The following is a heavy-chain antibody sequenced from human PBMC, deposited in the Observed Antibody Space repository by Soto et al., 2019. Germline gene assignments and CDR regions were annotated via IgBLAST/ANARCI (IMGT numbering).Heavy chain of an antibody. CDR1: GLTFSSYW. J-gene: IGHJ6*03. D-gene: IGHD3-3*01. CDR3: ARDISYDFWSGYYYYYYMDV. CDR2: IKQDGSEK. V-gene: IGHV3-7*01. Sequence: GGSLRLSCAASGLTFSSYWMSWVRQAPGKGLEWVANIKQDGSEKYYVDSVKGRFTISRDNAKNSLYLQMNSLRAEDTAVYYCARDISYDFWSGYYYYYYMDVWGKGTTVTVSS.